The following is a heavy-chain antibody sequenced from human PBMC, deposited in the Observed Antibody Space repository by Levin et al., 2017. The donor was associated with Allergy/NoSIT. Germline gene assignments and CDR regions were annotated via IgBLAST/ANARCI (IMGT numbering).Heavy chain of an antibody. CDR3: VKEGQLGGGYWYFDL. D-gene: IGHD6-13*01. Sequence: GESLKISCSASGFTFSIYAMHWVRQAPGTGLEYVSAISTNGGSTYYADSVKGRFTISRDNSKNTLHLQMSSLRAEDTAVYYCVKEGQLGGGYWYFDLWGRGTLVTVSS. CDR1: GFTFSIYA. J-gene: IGHJ2*01. CDR2: ISTNGGST. V-gene: IGHV3-64D*06.